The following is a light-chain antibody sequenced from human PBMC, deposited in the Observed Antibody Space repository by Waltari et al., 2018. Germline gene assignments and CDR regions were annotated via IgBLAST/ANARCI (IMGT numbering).Light chain of an antibody. CDR1: SPNIGAGYD. Sequence: QSVLTQPPSVSGAPGQRVTISCTGSSPNIGAGYDVHWYQQLPGTAPKLLIYGNSNRPSGVPXRFSGSKSGTSASLAITGLQAEDEADYYCQSYDSSLSGYVVFGGGTKLTVL. CDR3: QSYDSSLSGYVV. V-gene: IGLV1-40*01. J-gene: IGLJ2*01. CDR2: GNS.